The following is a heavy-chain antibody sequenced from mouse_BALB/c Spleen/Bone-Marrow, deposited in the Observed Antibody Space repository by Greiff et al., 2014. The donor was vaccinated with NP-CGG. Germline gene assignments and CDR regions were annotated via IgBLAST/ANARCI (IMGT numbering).Heavy chain of an antibody. Sequence: EVQVVESGPELVKPGASMKISCKASGYSFSGYTMNWVKQSHGKNLEWIGLINPYNGDTSYNQKFKGKATLTVEKSSSTAYMELLSLTSEGSALYYCARKGRHYTDYTMDYWGQGTSVTVPS. CDR2: INPYNGDT. V-gene: IGHV1-37*01. CDR1: GYSFSGYT. D-gene: IGHD1-2*01. J-gene: IGHJ4*01. CDR3: ARKGRHYTDYTMDY.